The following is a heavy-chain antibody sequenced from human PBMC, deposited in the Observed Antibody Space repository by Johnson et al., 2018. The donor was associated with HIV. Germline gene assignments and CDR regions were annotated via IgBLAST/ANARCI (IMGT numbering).Heavy chain of an antibody. J-gene: IGHJ3*02. CDR2: ISSSGSTI. Sequence: QVQLVESGGGLVQPGGSLRLSCAASGFTVSSNYMSWVRQAPGKGLEWVSYISSSGSTIYYADSVKGRFTISRDNAKNSMYLQMNSLIAEDTAVYYCARLGSSSWYGDDAFDIWGQGTMVTVSS. V-gene: IGHV3-11*04. CDR1: GFTVSSNY. D-gene: IGHD6-13*01. CDR3: ARLGSSSWYGDDAFDI.